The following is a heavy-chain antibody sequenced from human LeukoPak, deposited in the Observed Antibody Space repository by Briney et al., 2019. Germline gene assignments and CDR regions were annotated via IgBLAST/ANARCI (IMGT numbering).Heavy chain of an antibody. CDR2: IYYSGGT. J-gene: IGHJ5*02. CDR1: GGSISSYS. D-gene: IGHD3-10*01. V-gene: IGHV4-59*01. Sequence: SEALSLTCTVSGGSISSYSWSWIRPPPGKGLVWIAHIYYSGGTNYNPYLKSRVTISVDTSKNQFSLKLSSVTAADTAVYYCARASRGFGELYRPYNWFDPWGQGTLVTVSS. CDR3: ARASRGFGELYRPYNWFDP.